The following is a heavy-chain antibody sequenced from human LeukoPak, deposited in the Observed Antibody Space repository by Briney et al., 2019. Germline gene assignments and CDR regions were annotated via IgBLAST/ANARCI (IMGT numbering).Heavy chain of an antibody. CDR2: ISSSGSTI. Sequence: GGSLRLSCAASGFTFSSYAMSWVRQAPGKGLEWVSAISSSGSTIYYADSVKGRFTISRDNAKNSLYLQMNSLRAEDTAVYYCASMGSWSLEYFYWGQGTLVTVSS. J-gene: IGHJ4*02. V-gene: IGHV3-21*04. D-gene: IGHD6-13*01. CDR1: GFTFSSYA. CDR3: ASMGSWSLEYFY.